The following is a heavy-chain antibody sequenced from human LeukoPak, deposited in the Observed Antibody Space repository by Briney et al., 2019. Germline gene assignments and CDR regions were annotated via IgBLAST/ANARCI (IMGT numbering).Heavy chain of an antibody. Sequence: GGSLRLSCAASGFTVSSNYMSWVRQAPGKGLEWVSVIYSGGSTYYADSVKGRFTISRDNSKNTLYLQMNSLRAEDTAVYYCARGGIGGTDSYGFVGDYYYYMDVWGKGTTVTISS. CDR2: IYSGGST. J-gene: IGHJ6*03. CDR1: GFTVSSNY. D-gene: IGHD5-18*01. V-gene: IGHV3-66*01. CDR3: ARGGIGGTDSYGFVGDYYYYMDV.